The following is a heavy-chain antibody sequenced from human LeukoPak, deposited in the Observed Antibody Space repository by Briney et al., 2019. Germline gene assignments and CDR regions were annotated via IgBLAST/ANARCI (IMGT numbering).Heavy chain of an antibody. CDR2: ISSSSSYI. V-gene: IGHV3-21*01. J-gene: IGHJ4*02. D-gene: IGHD3-22*01. CDR3: AREGSYYDGSGYFDY. Sequence: PGGSLRLSCAASGFTFSSYSMNWVRQAPGKGLEWVSSISSSSSYIYYADSVKGRFTISRDNAKNSLYLQMNSLRAEDTAVYYCAREGSYYDGSGYFDYWGQGTLVTVSS. CDR1: GFTFSSYS.